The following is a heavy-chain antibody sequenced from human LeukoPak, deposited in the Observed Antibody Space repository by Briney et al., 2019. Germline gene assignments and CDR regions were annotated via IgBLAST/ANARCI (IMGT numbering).Heavy chain of an antibody. J-gene: IGHJ6*03. V-gene: IGHV4-4*07. CDR1: GGSISSYY. Sequence: SETLSLTCTVSGGSISSYYWSWIRQPAGKGLEWIGRIYTSGSTNYYPSLKSRVTKSVDTSKNQFSLKLSSVTAADTAVYYCARYSYGYENYYYYMDVWGKGTTVTVSS. CDR2: IYTSGST. D-gene: IGHD5-18*01. CDR3: ARYSYGYENYYYYMDV.